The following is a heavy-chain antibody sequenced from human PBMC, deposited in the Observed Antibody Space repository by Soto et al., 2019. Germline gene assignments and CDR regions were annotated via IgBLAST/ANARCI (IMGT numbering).Heavy chain of an antibody. D-gene: IGHD3-22*01. CDR2: IYYRGST. CDR3: ATHPYYYDSSGYSLWGFDY. J-gene: IGHJ4*02. CDR1: GGSISSSSYY. Sequence: QLQLQESGPGLVKPSETLSLTCTVSGGSISSSSYYWGWIRQPPGKGLEWIGSIYYRGSTYYNPSHKSRVTISVDTSKNQFSLKLSSVTAAHTAVYYCATHPYYYDSSGYSLWGFDYWGQGTLVTVSS. V-gene: IGHV4-39*01.